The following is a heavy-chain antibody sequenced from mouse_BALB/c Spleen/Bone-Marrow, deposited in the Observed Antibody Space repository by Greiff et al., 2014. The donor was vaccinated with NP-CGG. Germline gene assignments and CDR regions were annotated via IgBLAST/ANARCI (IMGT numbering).Heavy chain of an antibody. V-gene: IGHV1-37*01. CDR1: GYSFTGYF. J-gene: IGHJ4*01. Sequence: EVQLQQSGPDLVKPGASVKLSCKASGYSFTGYFLNWVRQSHGKSLEWIGRINPFNGDTFYNQKLKGKATLTVDKSSTTAHMELLSLTSEDSAVYYCGRWGDGYYYAMDYWGQGTSVTVTS. D-gene: IGHD2-3*01. CDR2: INPFNGDT. CDR3: GRWGDGYYYAMDY.